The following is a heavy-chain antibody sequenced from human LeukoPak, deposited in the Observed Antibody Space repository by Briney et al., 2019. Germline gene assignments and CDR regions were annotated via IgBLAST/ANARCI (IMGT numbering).Heavy chain of an antibody. CDR3: ARKGDYHDY. CDR2: ISSTSSNI. Sequence: PGGSLRLSCTASGFTFSSLSMNWVRPAPEKGLEGVSYISSTSSNIYYADSVKGRFTISRDNAKNSLYLQMNSLRDEDTAVYYCARKGDYHDYWGQGTLVTVSS. CDR1: GFTFSSLS. V-gene: IGHV3-48*02. J-gene: IGHJ4*02.